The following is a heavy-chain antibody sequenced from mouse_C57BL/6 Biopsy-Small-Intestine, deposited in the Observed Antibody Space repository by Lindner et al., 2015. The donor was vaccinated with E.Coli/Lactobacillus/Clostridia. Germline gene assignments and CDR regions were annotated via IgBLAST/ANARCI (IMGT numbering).Heavy chain of an antibody. CDR3: ARLKIMVHGIIIYDY. Sequence: SVKVSCKASGYTFTSYTISWVRQAPGQGPEWLGWISAYNGDTNYAQRLQGRVTMTADTSTSTAYMELRSLRSDDTAVYYCARLKIMVHGIIIYDYWGQGTLVTVSS. V-gene: IGHV1-4*01. CDR2: ISAYNGDT. D-gene: IGHD2-2*01. CDR1: GYTFTSYT. J-gene: IGHJ4*01.